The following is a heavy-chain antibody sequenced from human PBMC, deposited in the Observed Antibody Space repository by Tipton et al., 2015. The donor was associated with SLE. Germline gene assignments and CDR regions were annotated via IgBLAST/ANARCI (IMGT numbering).Heavy chain of an antibody. Sequence: TLSLTCAVYGGSFSGYYWSWIRQPPGKGLEWIGKINHSGSTNYNPSFKSRVTISVDTSKNQFSLKLSSVTAADTAVYYCARISGSSSNFDYWGQGTLVTVSS. CDR3: ARISGSSSNFDY. CDR2: INHSGST. V-gene: IGHV4-34*01. D-gene: IGHD6-6*01. CDR1: GGSFSGYY. J-gene: IGHJ4*02.